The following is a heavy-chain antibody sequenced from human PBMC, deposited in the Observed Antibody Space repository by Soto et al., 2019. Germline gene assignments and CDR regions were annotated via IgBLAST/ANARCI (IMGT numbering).Heavy chain of an antibody. Sequence: QLQESGTGVVKPSETLSLTCTVSGAPIAVFYWTWIRQAPGKGLEWIGYLYYTGNTNYSPSLKSRDAMSMATSKRHLYLTLTSAPAADAAVYFFARGGWEGGSDIWGQGTTVSVSS. CDR1: GAPIAVFY. V-gene: IGHV4-59*01. J-gene: IGHJ6*02. CDR2: LYYTGNT. D-gene: IGHD1-26*01. CDR3: ARGGWEGGSDI.